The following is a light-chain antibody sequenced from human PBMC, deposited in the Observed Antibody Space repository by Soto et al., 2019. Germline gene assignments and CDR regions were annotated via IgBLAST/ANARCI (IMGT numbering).Light chain of an antibody. V-gene: IGKV3-15*01. Sequence: EGVMTQSPATLSVSPGERATLSCRASESVSSNLAWYQQKPGQAPRLLIYGASNRATGIPARFSGSGSGTEFTLTISSLQSEDFAVYYCQQYNNWFSFGQGTKLEIK. CDR3: QQYNNWFS. CDR1: ESVSSN. J-gene: IGKJ2*01. CDR2: GAS.